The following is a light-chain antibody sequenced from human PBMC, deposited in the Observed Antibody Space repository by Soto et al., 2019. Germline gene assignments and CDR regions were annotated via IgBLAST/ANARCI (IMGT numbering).Light chain of an antibody. Sequence: EIVMTQSPATLSVSPGERATLSCRASQNVNSNLAWYQQKPGQAPRLLIYGASTRATGIPARFSGSGSGTEFTLTISSLQSEDFAVYYCQQCNNWPSTFGQGTRLEIK. CDR3: QQCNNWPST. V-gene: IGKV3-15*01. CDR2: GAS. J-gene: IGKJ5*01. CDR1: QNVNSN.